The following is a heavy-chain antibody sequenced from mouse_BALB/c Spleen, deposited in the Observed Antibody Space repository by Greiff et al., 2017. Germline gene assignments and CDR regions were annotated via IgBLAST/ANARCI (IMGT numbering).Heavy chain of an antibody. J-gene: IGHJ4*01. Sequence: EVQVVESGAELVKPGASVKLSCTASGFNIKDTYMHWVKQRPEQGLEWIGRIDPANGNTKYDPKFQGKATITADTSSNTAYLQLSSLTSEDTAVYYCARTFYDGYLYYAMDYWGQGTSVTVSS. CDR3: ARTFYDGYLYYAMDY. V-gene: IGHV14-3*02. CDR2: IDPANGNT. CDR1: GFNIKDTY. D-gene: IGHD2-3*01.